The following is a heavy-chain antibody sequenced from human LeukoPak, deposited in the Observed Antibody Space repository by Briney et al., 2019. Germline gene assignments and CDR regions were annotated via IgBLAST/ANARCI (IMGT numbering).Heavy chain of an antibody. J-gene: IGHJ6*03. Sequence: ASVKVSCKASGYTFTGYYMHWVRQAPGQGLEWMERINPNSGGTNYAQKFQGRVTMTRDTSISTAYMELSRLRSDDTAVYYCARDHVGAGYSYGNSYYYYYMDVWGKGTTVTVSS. CDR3: ARDHVGAGYSYGNSYYYYYMDV. D-gene: IGHD5-18*01. CDR2: INPNSGGT. V-gene: IGHV1-2*06. CDR1: GYTFTGYY.